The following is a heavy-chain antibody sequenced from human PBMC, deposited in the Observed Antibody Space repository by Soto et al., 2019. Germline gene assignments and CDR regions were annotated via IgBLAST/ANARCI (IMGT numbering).Heavy chain of an antibody. J-gene: IGHJ6*02. CDR1: GYTFTSFY. V-gene: IGHV1-46*01. CDR2: INPSCGIT. CDR3: ASSPAFSSSWYGIPPDPSHGMDV. D-gene: IGHD6-13*01. Sequence: QMQLVQSGAEVKRPGASVRVSCKSSGYTFTSFYIHWVRQAPGQGLEWMGIINPSCGITNFAQRCQGRVTITRDMSTNTHYRELSSLKSDDTAVYYCASSPAFSSSWYGIPPDPSHGMDVWGQGTTVTVS.